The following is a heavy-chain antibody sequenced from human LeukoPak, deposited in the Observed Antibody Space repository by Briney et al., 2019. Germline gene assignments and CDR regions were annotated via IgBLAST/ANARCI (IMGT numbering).Heavy chain of an antibody. CDR2: IFPSDSDT. J-gene: IGHJ3*01. V-gene: IGHV5-51*01. CDR3: ARQYCTSTSCYRVNAFDV. CDR1: GYSFTTYW. Sequence: PGESLKISCKGSGYSFTTYWIDWVRQMPGKGLEWMGIIFPSDSDTTYSPSFQGQVTISADKSTSTAYLQWSSLKASDTAMYYCARQYCTSTSCYRVNAFDVWGQGTMVTVSS. D-gene: IGHD2-2*01.